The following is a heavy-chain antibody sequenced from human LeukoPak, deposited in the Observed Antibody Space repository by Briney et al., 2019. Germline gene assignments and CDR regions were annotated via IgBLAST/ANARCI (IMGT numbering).Heavy chain of an antibody. Sequence: ASVKVSCKASGYTFTGYYMHWVRQAPGQGLEWMGWINPNSGGTNYAQKFQGRVTMTRDTSASTAYMELSSLRSEDTAVYYCARALVVYYYYMDVWGKGTTVTVSS. CDR2: INPNSGGT. V-gene: IGHV1-2*02. CDR1: GYTFTGYY. J-gene: IGHJ6*03. CDR3: ARALVVYYYYMDV.